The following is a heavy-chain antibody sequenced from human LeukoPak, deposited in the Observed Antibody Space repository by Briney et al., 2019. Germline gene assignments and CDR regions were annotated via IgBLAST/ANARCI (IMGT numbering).Heavy chain of an antibody. CDR1: GGTFSSYA. CDR2: IIPIFGTA. CDR3: ARGHGYDYVWGSYRSYYYYGMDV. Sequence: SVKVSCKASGGTFSSYAISWVRQAPGQGLEWMGGIIPIFGTANYAQKFQGRVTITADESTSTAYMELSSLRSEDTAVYYCARGHGYDYVWGSYRSYYYYGMDVWGQGTTVTVSS. J-gene: IGHJ6*02. V-gene: IGHV1-69*13. D-gene: IGHD3-16*02.